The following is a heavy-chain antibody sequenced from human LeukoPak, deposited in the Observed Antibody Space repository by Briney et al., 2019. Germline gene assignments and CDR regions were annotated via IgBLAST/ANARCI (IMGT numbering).Heavy chain of an antibody. V-gene: IGHV4-4*07. CDR3: ASSSMVRGSDNWFDP. D-gene: IGHD3-10*01. Sequence: SETLSLTCTVSGGSISSYYWSWIRQPAGKGLEWIGRIYTSGSTNYNPSLKSRVTISVDTSKNQFSLKLSSVTAADTAVYYCASSSMVRGSDNWFDPWGQGTLATVSS. CDR1: GGSISSYY. J-gene: IGHJ5*02. CDR2: IYTSGST.